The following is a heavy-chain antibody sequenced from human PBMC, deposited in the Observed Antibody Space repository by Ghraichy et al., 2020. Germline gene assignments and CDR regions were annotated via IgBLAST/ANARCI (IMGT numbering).Heavy chain of an antibody. CDR3: ARGAIAAAGHKFDY. J-gene: IGHJ4*02. CDR1: GGSISSGGYY. D-gene: IGHD6-13*01. V-gene: IGHV4-31*03. CDR2: IYYSGST. Sequence: SETLSLTCTVSGGSISSGGYYWSWIRQHPGKGLEWIGYIYYSGSTYYNPSLKSRVTISVDTSKNQFSLKLSSVTAADTAVYYCARGAIAAAGHKFDYWGQGTLVTVSS.